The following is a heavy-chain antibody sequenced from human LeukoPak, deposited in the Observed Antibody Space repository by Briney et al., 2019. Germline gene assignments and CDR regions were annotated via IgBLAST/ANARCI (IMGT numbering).Heavy chain of an antibody. CDR2: IGGSDGRT. D-gene: IGHD7-27*01. V-gene: IGHV3-23*01. CDR3: AKGSGLTGTFFDY. Sequence: GGSLRLSCAASGFTFSTYAMSWVRQAPGKGLEWVSLIGGSDGRTRYADSVKGRFTISRDNSKNTLYLQMNSLRAEDTAVYYCAKGSGLTGTFFDYWGQGTLVTVSS. J-gene: IGHJ4*02. CDR1: GFTFSTYA.